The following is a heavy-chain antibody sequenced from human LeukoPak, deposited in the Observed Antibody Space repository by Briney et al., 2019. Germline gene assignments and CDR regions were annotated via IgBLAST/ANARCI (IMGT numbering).Heavy chain of an antibody. D-gene: IGHD3-22*01. V-gene: IGHV3-23*01. CDR1: GFTFSNYA. CDR2: ISFGGGYT. Sequence: GGSLRLSCVGYGFTFSNYAMTWVRQAPGKGLEWVSSISFGGGYTFYADSLKGHFTISRDNSRSTLYLQMNNLRAEDTALYYCAKRIDTRGSTHYPDYWGQGTLVTVSS. CDR3: AKRIDTRGSTHYPDY. J-gene: IGHJ4*02.